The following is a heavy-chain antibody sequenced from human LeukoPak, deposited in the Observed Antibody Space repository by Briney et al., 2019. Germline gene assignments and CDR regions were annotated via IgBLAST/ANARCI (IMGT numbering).Heavy chain of an antibody. CDR2: IIPIFGTA. D-gene: IGHD6-13*01. CDR3: ARGPRLFSWQHAFDY. Sequence: ASVKVSCKASGYTFTSYGISWVRQAPGQGLEWMGGIIPIFGTANYAQKFQGRVTITTDESTSTAYMELSSLRSEDTAVYYCARGPRLFSWQHAFDYWGQGTLVTVSS. V-gene: IGHV1-69*05. CDR1: GYTFTSYG. J-gene: IGHJ4*02.